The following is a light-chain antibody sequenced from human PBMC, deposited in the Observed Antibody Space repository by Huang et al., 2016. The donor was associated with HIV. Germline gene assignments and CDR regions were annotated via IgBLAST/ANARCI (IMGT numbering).Light chain of an antibody. CDR3: QQYGSSPLVT. J-gene: IGKJ3*01. Sequence: IVLTQSPGTLSLSPGERATLSCRASQSVTSGYLAWYQQKPGQAPRLLIYGASNRAIGIPDRFIGGGSGTDFSLTISRLEPEDFAVYYCQQYGSSPLVTFGPGTKVDMK. CDR1: QSVTSGY. CDR2: GAS. V-gene: IGKV3-20*01.